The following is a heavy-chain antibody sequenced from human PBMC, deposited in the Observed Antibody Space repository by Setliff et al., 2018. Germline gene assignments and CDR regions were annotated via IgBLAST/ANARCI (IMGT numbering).Heavy chain of an antibody. V-gene: IGHV1-69*13. J-gene: IGHJ4*02. CDR1: GGTFSSYA. Sequence: ASVKVSCKASGGTFSSYAISWVRQAPGQGLEWMGGIIPIFGTANYAQKFQGRVTITADESTSTAYMELSSLRTEDTAVYYCATEKQPAAMFDSWGQGTLVTVSS. D-gene: IGHD2-2*01. CDR3: ATEKQPAAMFDS. CDR2: IIPIFGTA.